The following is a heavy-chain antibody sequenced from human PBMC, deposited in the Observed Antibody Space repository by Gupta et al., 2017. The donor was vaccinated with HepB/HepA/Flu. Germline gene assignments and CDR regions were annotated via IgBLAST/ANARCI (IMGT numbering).Heavy chain of an antibody. Sequence: QVQLVESGGGVVQPGRSLSLSCAASGFTFRSYAMHWVRQAPGKGLEWLAVISYDGSNKYYADSVKGRFTISRDNSKNTLYLQMNSLRAEDTAVYYCARDLGSHDMLTGYCSDWFDPWGQGTLVTVSS. CDR3: ARDLGSHDMLTGYCSDWFDP. CDR1: GFTFRSYA. V-gene: IGHV3-30-3*01. CDR2: ISYDGSNK. J-gene: IGHJ5*02. D-gene: IGHD3-9*01.